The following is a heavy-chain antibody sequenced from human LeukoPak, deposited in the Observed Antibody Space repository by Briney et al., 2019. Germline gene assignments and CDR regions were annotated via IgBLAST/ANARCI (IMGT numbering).Heavy chain of an antibody. V-gene: IGHV3-23*01. CDR3: AKNTVGETIGWDAYDI. Sequence: GPSLRLSCAVSGFTLRSSAISWVRQAPRKGRGWVASITGGGITAYYADSVKGRFTISRDTSKNTLYLQMNSLRVEDTAVYYCAKNTVGETIGWDAYDIWGHGTLGAVSS. D-gene: IGHD1-26*01. CDR1: GFTLRSSA. J-gene: IGHJ3*02. CDR2: ITGGGITA.